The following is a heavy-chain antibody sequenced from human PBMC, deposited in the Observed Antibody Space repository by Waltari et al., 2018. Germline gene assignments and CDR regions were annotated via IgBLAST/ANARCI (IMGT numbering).Heavy chain of an antibody. CDR3: ARVPDIVVVPAANWFDP. J-gene: IGHJ5*02. CDR1: GGTFSSYA. D-gene: IGHD2-2*01. V-gene: IGHV1-69*01. Sequence: QVQLVQSGAEVKKPGSSVKVSCKASGGTFSSYAISWVRQAPGQGLEWMGGSIRSCGTANYAQKFQARVTITADEATSTADMELSSLRSEDTAVYHCARVPDIVVVPAANWFDPWGQGTLVTVSS. CDR2: SIRSCGTA.